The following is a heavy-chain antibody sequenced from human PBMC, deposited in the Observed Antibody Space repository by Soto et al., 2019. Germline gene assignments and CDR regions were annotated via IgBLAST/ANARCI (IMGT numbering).Heavy chain of an antibody. V-gene: IGHV1-69*01. J-gene: IGHJ6*02. Sequence: QVQLVQSGAEVKKPGSSVKVSCKASGGTFSSYAISWVRQAPGQGLEWMGGIIPIFGTANYAQKFQGRVTITADESKSTDYMELSSLRSEDTAVYYCARDGTFGIVVVPDDENYYYYGMDVWGQGTTVTVSS. CDR1: GGTFSSYA. D-gene: IGHD2-2*01. CDR3: ARDGTFGIVVVPDDENYYYYGMDV. CDR2: IIPIFGTA.